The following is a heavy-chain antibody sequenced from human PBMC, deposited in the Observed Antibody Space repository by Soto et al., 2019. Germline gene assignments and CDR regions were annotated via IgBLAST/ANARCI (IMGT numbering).Heavy chain of an antibody. CDR3: ARVKYSAVTIFDF. CDR1: GGPISNYY. Sequence: ETLSLTCTVSGGPISNYYWSWIRQPPGKGLEWIGYIFYTGITTYNPSLKSRVTISVDMSKNRFSLKLSSVTAADTAVYYCARVKYSAVTIFDFWGQGSLVTVSS. CDR2: IFYTGIT. D-gene: IGHD4-17*01. V-gene: IGHV4-59*01. J-gene: IGHJ5*01.